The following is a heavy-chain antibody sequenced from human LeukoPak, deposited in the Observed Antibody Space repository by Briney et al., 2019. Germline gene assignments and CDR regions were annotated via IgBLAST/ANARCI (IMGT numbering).Heavy chain of an antibody. CDR2: INPNSGGT. J-gene: IGHJ4*02. D-gene: IGHD6-13*01. V-gene: IGHV1-2*02. CDR1: GYTFTAYA. CDR3: AISSTWYSFDY. Sequence: ASVKVSCKASGYTFTAYAIHWVRQAPGQGLEWMGWINPNSGGTKYAEKFQGRVTMARDTSISTAYMELSRLRSDDTAVYYCAISSTWYSFDYWGQGTLVTVSS.